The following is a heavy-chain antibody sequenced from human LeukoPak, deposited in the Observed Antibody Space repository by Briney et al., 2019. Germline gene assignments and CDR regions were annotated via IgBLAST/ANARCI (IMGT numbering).Heavy chain of an antibody. CDR2: IYTSGST. CDR1: GGSISSYY. Sequence: SETLSLTCTVSGGSISSYYWSWIRQPAGKGLEWIGRIYTSGSTNYNPSLKSRVTISVDTSKNQFSLKLSSVTAADTAVYYCARGTAAAAGTPPDYWGQGTLVTVSS. V-gene: IGHV4-4*07. D-gene: IGHD6-13*01. J-gene: IGHJ4*02. CDR3: ARGTAAAAGTPPDY.